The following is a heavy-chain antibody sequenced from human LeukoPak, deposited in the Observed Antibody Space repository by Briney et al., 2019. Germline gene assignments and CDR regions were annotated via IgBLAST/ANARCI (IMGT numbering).Heavy chain of an antibody. CDR1: GFNFSGSN. CDR2: IGCNANTYAT. Sequence: GGSLRLSCAASGFNFSGSNLHWVRQASGQGLEWVGRIGCNANTYATAFAASVKGRFTISRDDSKNTAYLQMNDLKTEDTAVYYCTRRPDSGGLGFDPWGQGTLVTVSS. D-gene: IGHD1-26*01. J-gene: IGHJ5*02. V-gene: IGHV3-73*01. CDR3: TRRPDSGGLGFDP.